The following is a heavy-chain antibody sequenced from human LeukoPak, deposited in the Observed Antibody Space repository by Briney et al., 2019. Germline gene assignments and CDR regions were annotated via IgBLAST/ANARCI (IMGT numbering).Heavy chain of an antibody. J-gene: IGHJ6*03. CDR1: GYTFTSYG. V-gene: IGHV1-18*01. CDR3: ARVGQLPHQYYMDV. Sequence: ASVKVSCKASGYTFTSYGISWVRQAPGQGPEWMGWISAYNGNTNYAQKLQGRVTMTTDTSTSTAYMELRSLRSDDTAVYYCARVGQLPHQYYMDVWGKGTTVTVSS. D-gene: IGHD2-2*01. CDR2: ISAYNGNT.